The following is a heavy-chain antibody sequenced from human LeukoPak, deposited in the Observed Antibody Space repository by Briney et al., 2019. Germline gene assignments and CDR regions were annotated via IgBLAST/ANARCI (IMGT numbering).Heavy chain of an antibody. D-gene: IGHD3-10*01. CDR2: ISSSSSYI. Sequence: KAGGSLRLSCAASGFTFSSYSMNWVRQAPGKGLGWVSSISSSSSYIYYADSVKGRFTISRDNAKNSLYLQMNSLRAEDTAVYYCARGYGSGSYYDYWGQGTLVTVSS. CDR3: ARGYGSGSYYDY. J-gene: IGHJ4*02. CDR1: GFTFSSYS. V-gene: IGHV3-21*01.